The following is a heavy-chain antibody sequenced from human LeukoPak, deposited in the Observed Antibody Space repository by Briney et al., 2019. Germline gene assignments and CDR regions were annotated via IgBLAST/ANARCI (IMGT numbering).Heavy chain of an antibody. J-gene: IGHJ1*01. CDR1: GGPFSIYT. D-gene: IGHD1-26*01. CDR3: ARALIVGATIGAFQH. Sequence: KVSCKASGGPFSIYTISWVRQAPGQGLEWMGRIIPILGIANYAQKFQGRVTITADKSTSTAYMELSSLRSEDTAVYYCARALIVGATIGAFQHWGQGTLVTVSS. CDR2: IIPILGIA. V-gene: IGHV1-69*02.